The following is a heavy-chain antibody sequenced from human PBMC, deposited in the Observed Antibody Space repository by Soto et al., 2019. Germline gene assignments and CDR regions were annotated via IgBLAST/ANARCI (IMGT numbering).Heavy chain of an antibody. V-gene: IGHV1-2*02. D-gene: IGHD3-10*01. Sequence: QVQLVQSGAEVKKPGASVQVSCKASGYTFTGYYVHWVRQAPGQGLEWMGWINPNSGGTIYAQKFQGRVTMTRDTSISTAYMELSSLRFDDTAVYYCATTGKYGSGTFFRVDYWGQGTVVTVSS. J-gene: IGHJ4*02. CDR1: GYTFTGYY. CDR3: ATTGKYGSGTFFRVDY. CDR2: INPNSGGT.